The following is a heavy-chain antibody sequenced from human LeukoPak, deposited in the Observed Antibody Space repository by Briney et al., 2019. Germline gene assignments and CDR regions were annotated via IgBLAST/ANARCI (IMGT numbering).Heavy chain of an antibody. Sequence: ASVKVSCKASGYTFTSYFMHWVRQAPGQGLEWMGIINPSGGSTSYAQKFQGRVTMTRDTSTSTGYMELSSLGSEDTAVYHCARTTPRWYFDLWGRGTLVTVSS. CDR3: ARTTPRWYFDL. CDR2: INPSGGST. D-gene: IGHD1-26*01. V-gene: IGHV1-46*01. J-gene: IGHJ2*01. CDR1: GYTFTSYF.